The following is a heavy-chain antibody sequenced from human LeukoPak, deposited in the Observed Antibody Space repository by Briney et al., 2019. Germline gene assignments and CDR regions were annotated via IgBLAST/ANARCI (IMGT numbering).Heavy chain of an antibody. V-gene: IGHV3-33*01. Sequence: GGSLRLSCAASGFTFSSYGMHWVRQAPGKGLEWVAVIWYDGSNKYYADSVKGRFTISRDNSKNTLYLQMNSLRAEDTAVYYCARAAFRRYCSGGSCYSQNTYPLDYWGQGTLVTVSS. CDR2: IWYDGSNK. J-gene: IGHJ4*02. CDR1: GFTFSSYG. D-gene: IGHD2-15*01. CDR3: ARAAFRRYCSGGSCYSQNTYPLDY.